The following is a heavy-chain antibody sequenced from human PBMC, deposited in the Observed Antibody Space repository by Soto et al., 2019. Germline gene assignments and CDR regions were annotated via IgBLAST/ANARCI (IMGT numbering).Heavy chain of an antibody. D-gene: IGHD2-2*01. CDR1: GCTFTSYG. CDR2: ISAYNGNT. CDR3: ARDSFLGIVVVPAAMGFDY. V-gene: IGHV1-18*01. Sequence: ASVKVSCKASGCTFTSYGISWVRQAPGQGLEWMGWISAYNGNTNYAQKLQGRVTMTTDTSTSTAYMELRSLSSDDTAVYYCARDSFLGIVVVPAAMGFDYWGQGTLVTVSS. J-gene: IGHJ4*02.